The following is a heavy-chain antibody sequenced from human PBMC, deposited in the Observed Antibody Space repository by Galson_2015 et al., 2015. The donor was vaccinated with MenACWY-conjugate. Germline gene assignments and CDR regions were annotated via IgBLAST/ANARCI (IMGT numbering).Heavy chain of an antibody. D-gene: IGHD2-2*02. Sequence: PALVKPTQTLTLTCTVSGFSLSTSGVAMAWIRQPPGKAPEWLALVYWHDIKNYNPSLKSRLTITKNTSENQVVLTVTNMGPADTGTYYCAYRRPPGSIPGGHNWFATWGQGALVTVSS. CDR2: VYWHDIK. CDR1: GFSLSTSGVA. CDR3: AYRRPPGSIPGGHNWFAT. V-gene: IGHV2-5*01. J-gene: IGHJ5*02.